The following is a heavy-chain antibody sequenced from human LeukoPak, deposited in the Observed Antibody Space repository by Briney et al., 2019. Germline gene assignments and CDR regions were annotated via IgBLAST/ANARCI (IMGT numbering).Heavy chain of an antibody. Sequence: PGGSLRLSCAASGFTFSSYSMNWVRQAPGKGLEWVSSISSSSSYIYYADSVKGRFTISRDNAKNSLYLQMNNLRAEDTAVYYCARYCSGLCPEYHFDSWGQGTLVTVSS. CDR1: GFTFSSYS. D-gene: IGHD2-15*01. J-gene: IGHJ4*02. CDR3: ARYCSGLCPEYHFDS. V-gene: IGHV3-21*01. CDR2: ISSSSSYI.